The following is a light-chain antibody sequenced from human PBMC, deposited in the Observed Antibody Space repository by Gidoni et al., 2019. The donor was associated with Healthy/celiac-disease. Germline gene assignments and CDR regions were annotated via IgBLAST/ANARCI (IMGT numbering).Light chain of an antibody. Sequence: ESVLTQSPATLSLSPGERATLSCRASQSVSSYLAWYQQKPGQAPRLLIYDASNRATGIPARFSGSGSGTDFTLTISSLEPEDFAVYYCQQRSNWPPFTFXPXTKVDIK. J-gene: IGKJ3*01. CDR1: QSVSSY. CDR2: DAS. V-gene: IGKV3-11*01. CDR3: QQRSNWPPFT.